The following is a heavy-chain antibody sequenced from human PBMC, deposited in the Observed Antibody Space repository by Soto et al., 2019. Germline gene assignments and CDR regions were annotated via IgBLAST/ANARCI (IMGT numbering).Heavy chain of an antibody. V-gene: IGHV1-8*02. CDR1: GYTFTSYD. CDR3: ARGGSYWARRNDFDY. J-gene: IGHJ4*02. CDR2: VTPRNGDT. Sequence: QVQLVQSGAEMKKPGASVKVSCKASGYTFTSYDINWVRQAAGQGPEWMGSVTPRNGDTAVAQKSQGRVTVTSNTSMSTVYMELSSLRSDDTAVYYCARGGSYWARRNDFDYWGQGTLVTVSS. D-gene: IGHD2-8*02.